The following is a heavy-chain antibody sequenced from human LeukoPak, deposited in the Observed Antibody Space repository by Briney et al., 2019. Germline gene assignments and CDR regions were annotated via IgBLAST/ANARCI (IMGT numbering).Heavy chain of an antibody. D-gene: IGHD3-3*01. Sequence: GGSLRLSCAASGFTFNSYAMSWVRQAPGKGLEWVSAISGSGGSTYYADSVKGRFTISRDNSKNTLYLQMNNLRAEDTAVYYCARGQRAHVEWSYYMDVWGKGTTVTVSS. CDR2: ISGSGGST. CDR3: ARGQRAHVEWSYYMDV. V-gene: IGHV3-23*01. CDR1: GFTFNSYA. J-gene: IGHJ6*03.